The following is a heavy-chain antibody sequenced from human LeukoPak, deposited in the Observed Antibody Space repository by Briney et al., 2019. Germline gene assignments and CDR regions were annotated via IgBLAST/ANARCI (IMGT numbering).Heavy chain of an antibody. V-gene: IGHV1-69*13. D-gene: IGHD4-17*01. J-gene: IGHJ4*02. CDR2: IIPIFGTA. CDR1: GGTFSSYA. Sequence: EASVKVSCKASGGTFSSYAISWVRQAPGQGLEWMGGIIPIFGTANYAQKFQGRVTITADESTSTAYMELSSLRSEDTAVYYCARSRGDGDYVGDHWGQETLVTVSS. CDR3: ARSRGDGDYVGDH.